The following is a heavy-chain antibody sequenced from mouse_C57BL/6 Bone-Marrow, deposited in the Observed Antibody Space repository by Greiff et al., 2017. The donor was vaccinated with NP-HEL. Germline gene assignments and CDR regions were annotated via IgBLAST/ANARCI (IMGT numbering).Heavy chain of an antibody. V-gene: IGHV3-6*01. CDR1: GYSITSGYY. J-gene: IGHJ2*01. D-gene: IGHD4-1*01. CDR2: ISYDGSN. Sequence: EVQVVESGPGLVKPSQSLSLTCSVTGYSITSGYYWNWIRQFPGNKLEWMGYISYDGSNNYNPSLKNRISITRDTSKNQFFLKLNSVTTEDTATYYCARGGTGPYFDYWGQGTTLTVSS. CDR3: ARGGTGPYFDY.